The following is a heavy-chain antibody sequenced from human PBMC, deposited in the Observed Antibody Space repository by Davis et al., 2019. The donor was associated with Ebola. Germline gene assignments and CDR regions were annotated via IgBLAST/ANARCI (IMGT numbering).Heavy chain of an antibody. V-gene: IGHV3-33*01. CDR1: GFTFSSHG. CDR3: ARDRVADHDFWRGYYFYGMDV. J-gene: IGHJ6*02. D-gene: IGHD3-3*01. CDR2: IWYDGSNK. Sequence: GESLKIFCAASGFTFSSHGMYWVRQAPGKGLEWVAVIWYDGSNKYYADSVEGRFTISRDNSKNTLYLQMNSLRAEDTAVYYCARDRVADHDFWRGYYFYGMDVWGQGTTVTVSS.